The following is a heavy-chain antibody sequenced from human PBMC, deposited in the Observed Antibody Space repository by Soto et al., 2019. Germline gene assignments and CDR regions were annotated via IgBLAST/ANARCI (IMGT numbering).Heavy chain of an antibody. J-gene: IGHJ6*02. CDR2: INHSGST. CDR3: SSDFATMPGRYESRPTDYCMDV. V-gene: IGHV4-34*09. CDR1: GGSFIGYY. Sequence: PSETLSLTCAVYGGSFIGYYWSWIRQPPGKGLEWIGEINHSGSTNYNPSLQSRISISLDTSKNQFSLKLRSVTAADSAVYYCSSDFATMPGRYESRPTDYCMDVWGQGTTGTV. D-gene: IGHD3-22*01.